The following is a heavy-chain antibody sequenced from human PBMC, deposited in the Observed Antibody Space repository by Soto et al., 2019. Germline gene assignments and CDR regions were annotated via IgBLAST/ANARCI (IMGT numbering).Heavy chain of an antibody. CDR3: ARRLQWQLRPLDS. V-gene: IGHV3-11*01. D-gene: IGHD6-19*01. CDR1: GFIFSDYY. CDR2: INTLSSAI. J-gene: IGHJ4*02. Sequence: QEHLMESGGGLVKPGGSLRLSCAGSGFIFSDYYITWIRRAPGKGLESVSYINTLSSAIYYADSVKGRFTISRDNAKNSVYLQMNSLRAEDTAVYYCARRLQWQLRPLDSWGRGTLVTVSS.